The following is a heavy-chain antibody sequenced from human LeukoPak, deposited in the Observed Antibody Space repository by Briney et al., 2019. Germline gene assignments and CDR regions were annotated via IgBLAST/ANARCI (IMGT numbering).Heavy chain of an antibody. Sequence: SETLSLTCTVSGYSISSGYYWGWIRQPPGKGLEWIGYIYYSGRTSYNPSLKSRVTISVDTSKNQFSLRLSSVTAADTAVYYCARGQKYRSGYTVTELGSGYFDYWGQGTLVTVSS. D-gene: IGHD5-18*01. CDR2: IYYSGRT. J-gene: IGHJ4*02. CDR3: ARGQKYRSGYTVTELGSGYFDY. V-gene: IGHV4-38-2*02. CDR1: GYSISSGYY.